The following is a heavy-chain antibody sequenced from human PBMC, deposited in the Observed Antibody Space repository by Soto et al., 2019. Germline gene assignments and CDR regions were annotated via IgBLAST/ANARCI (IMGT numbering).Heavy chain of an antibody. CDR1: GFTFSSYG. D-gene: IGHD1-26*01. Sequence: QVQLVESGGGVVQPGRSLRLSCAASGFTFSSYGMHWVRQAPGKGLEWVAVISYDGSNKYYADSVKGRVTISRDNSKNTLYLQMTSLIAEDTAVYYCAKGVRDSGSYEYYYYGMDVSGQGTTVTVSS. CDR3: AKGVRDSGSYEYYYYGMDV. J-gene: IGHJ6*02. V-gene: IGHV3-30*18. CDR2: ISYDGSNK.